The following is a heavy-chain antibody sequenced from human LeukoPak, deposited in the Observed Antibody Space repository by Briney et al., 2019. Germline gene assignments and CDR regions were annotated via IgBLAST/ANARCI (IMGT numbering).Heavy chain of an antibody. J-gene: IGHJ6*03. CDR1: GYTFTSYG. D-gene: IGHD4-11*01. Sequence: ASVKVSCKASGYTFTSYGISWVRQAPGQGLEWMGWISAYNGNTNYAQKLQGRVTMTTDTSTSTAYMELRSLRSDDTAVYYCARDFSTAKDYYYYYMDVWGKGTTVTVSS. CDR3: ARDFSTAKDYYYYYMDV. CDR2: ISAYNGNT. V-gene: IGHV1-18*01.